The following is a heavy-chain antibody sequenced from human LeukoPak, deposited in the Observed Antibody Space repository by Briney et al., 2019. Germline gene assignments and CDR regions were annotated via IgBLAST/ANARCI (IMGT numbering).Heavy chain of an antibody. CDR1: GFTVSSNY. V-gene: IGHV3-21*01. D-gene: IGHD1-26*01. Sequence: GGSLRLSCAASGFTVSSNYMSWVRQAPGKGLEWVSSISSSSTYIYYADSVKGRVTISRDNAKNSLYLQMNSLRAEDTAVYYCARVLSGCETTRCELDYWGQGTLVTVSS. CDR3: ARVLSGCETTRCELDY. J-gene: IGHJ4*02. CDR2: ISSSSTYI.